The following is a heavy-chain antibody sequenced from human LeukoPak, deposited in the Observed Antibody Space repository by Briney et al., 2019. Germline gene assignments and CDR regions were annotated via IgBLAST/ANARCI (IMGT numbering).Heavy chain of an antibody. CDR1: GGSISSYY. J-gene: IGHJ4*02. D-gene: IGHD7-27*01. V-gene: IGHV4-59*01. Sequence: SETLSLTCTVSGGSISSYYWSWIRQPPGKGLEWIGYIYYSGSTNYNPSLKSRVTISVDTPKNQFSLKLSSVTAADTAVYYCATSFNWGYYFDYWGQGTLVTVSS. CDR2: IYYSGST. CDR3: ATSFNWGYYFDY.